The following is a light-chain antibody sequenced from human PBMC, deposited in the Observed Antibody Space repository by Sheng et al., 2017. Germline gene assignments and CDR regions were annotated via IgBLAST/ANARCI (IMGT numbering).Light chain of an antibody. Sequence: DIQMTQSPSTLSASVGDRVTITCRASQSIHSYLAWYQQKPGKPPKLLIYEASTLERGVPSRFSASGAGSEXTLTISSLQPDDFATYYCQQYNSYWTFGQGTKVEVK. CDR3: QQYNSYWT. J-gene: IGKJ1*01. CDR2: EAS. V-gene: IGKV1-5*03. CDR1: QSIHSY.